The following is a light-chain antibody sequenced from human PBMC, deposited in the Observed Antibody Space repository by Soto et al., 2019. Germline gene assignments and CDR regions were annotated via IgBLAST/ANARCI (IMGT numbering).Light chain of an antibody. Sequence: DLVMTQSPLSLPVTPGEPASISCRSSQSLLHSNGYNYLDWYLQKPGQSPQLLIYLGSNRASGVPDRFSGRGSGTDFTLKISRVEAEDVGVYYCMQALQTLPLTFGGGTKVEIK. J-gene: IGKJ4*01. CDR3: MQALQTLPLT. V-gene: IGKV2-28*01. CDR1: QSLLHSNGYNY. CDR2: LGS.